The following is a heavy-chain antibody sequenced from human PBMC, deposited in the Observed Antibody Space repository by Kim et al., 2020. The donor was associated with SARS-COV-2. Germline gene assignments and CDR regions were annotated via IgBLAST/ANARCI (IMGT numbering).Heavy chain of an antibody. CDR3: ARGPLAATRVQWFDP. V-gene: IGHV1-3*01. CDR2: INAGNGNT. Sequence: ASVKVSCKASGYTFTSYAMHWVRQAPGQRLEWMGWINAGNGNTKYSQKFQGRVTITRDTSASTAYMELSSLRSEDTAVYYCARGPLAATRVQWFDPWGQGTLVTVSS. CDR1: GYTFTSYA. D-gene: IGHD2-15*01. J-gene: IGHJ5*02.